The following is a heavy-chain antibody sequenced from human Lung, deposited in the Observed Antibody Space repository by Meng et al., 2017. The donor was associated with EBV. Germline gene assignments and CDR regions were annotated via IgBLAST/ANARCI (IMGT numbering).Heavy chain of an antibody. D-gene: IGHD6-6*01. J-gene: IGHJ5*02. CDR3: ARVVAGRYNWFDP. V-gene: IGHV4-31*01. CDR1: GGLISSGGYY. CDR2: IYYSGST. Sequence: QGQLQGSGPGLVKPHKTLSLTRNVSGGLISSGGYYWSWIRQHPGKGLEWIGYIYYSGSTYYNPSLKSLVTISVDTSKNQFSLKLSSVTAADTAVYYCARVVAGRYNWFDPWGQGTLVTVSS.